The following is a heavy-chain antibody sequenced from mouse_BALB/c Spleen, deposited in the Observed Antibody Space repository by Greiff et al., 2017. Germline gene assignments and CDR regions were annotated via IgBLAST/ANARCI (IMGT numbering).Heavy chain of an antibody. CDR2: IDPENGNT. Sequence: VQLKESGAELVRPGALVKLSCKASGFNIKDYYMHWVKQRPEQGLEWIGWIDPENGNTIYDPKFQGKASITADTSSNTAYLQLSSLTSEDTAVYYCARSYGKGAYFDYWGQGTTLTVSS. J-gene: IGHJ2*01. CDR1: GFNIKDYY. D-gene: IGHD1-1*01. CDR3: ARSYGKGAYFDY. V-gene: IGHV14-1*02.